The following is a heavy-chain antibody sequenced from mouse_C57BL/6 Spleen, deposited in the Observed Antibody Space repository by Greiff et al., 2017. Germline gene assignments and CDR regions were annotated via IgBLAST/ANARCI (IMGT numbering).Heavy chain of an antibody. CDR3: ARLSSSYAMDY. J-gene: IGHJ4*01. D-gene: IGHD1-1*01. CDR2: LDPSDSYT. V-gene: IGHV1-69*01. CDR1: GYTFTSYR. Sequence: QVQLQQPGAELVMPGASVKLSCKASGYTFTSYRMHWVKQSPGQGLEWIGDLDPSDSYTNYNQKFKGKSTLTVDKSSSTAYMQLSSLTSEDSAVYYWARLSSSYAMDYWGQGTSVTVSS.